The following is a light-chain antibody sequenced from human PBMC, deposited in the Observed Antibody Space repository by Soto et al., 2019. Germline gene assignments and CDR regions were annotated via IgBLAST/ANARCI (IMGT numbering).Light chain of an antibody. Sequence: EIVLTQSPGTLSLSPGERATLSCRASQSVSSIYLAWYQQKPGQAPRLLIYGGSSRATGIPDRFSGSGSGTDFTLTISRLEPEDFAVYYCQQYGRTFGPGTKVDIK. J-gene: IGKJ3*01. CDR1: QSVSSIY. V-gene: IGKV3-20*01. CDR2: GGS. CDR3: QQYGRT.